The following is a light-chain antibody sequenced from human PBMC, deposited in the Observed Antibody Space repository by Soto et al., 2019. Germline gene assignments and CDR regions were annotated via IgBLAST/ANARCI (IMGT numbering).Light chain of an antibody. CDR1: TSDIGTYNY. Sequence: QSALTQPASVSGSPGQSITVSCTGTTSDIGTYNYVSWDQQHPGKAPKLIIYEVNNRPSGVSNRFSGSKSANTASLTISGLQAEDEADYYCASFTTSSTRVFGTGTKVTVL. CDR3: ASFTTSSTRV. J-gene: IGLJ1*01. CDR2: EVN. V-gene: IGLV2-14*01.